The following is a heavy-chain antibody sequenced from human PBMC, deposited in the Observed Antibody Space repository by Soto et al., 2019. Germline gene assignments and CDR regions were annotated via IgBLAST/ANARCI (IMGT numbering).Heavy chain of an antibody. CDR2: INPADSDT. V-gene: IGHV5-51*01. CDR3: ARSHGMDV. CDR1: GYSFTSYW. J-gene: IGHJ6*02. Sequence: GESLKISCKGSGYSFTSYWIGWVRQMPGKGLEWMAIINPADSDTRYSPSFRGHVTISADKSIRTAYLQWSSLKASDTAIYYCARSHGMDVWGQGTTVTVSS.